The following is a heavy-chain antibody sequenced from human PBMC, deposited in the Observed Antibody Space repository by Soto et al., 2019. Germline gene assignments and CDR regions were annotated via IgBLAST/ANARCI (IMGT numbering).Heavy chain of an antibody. CDR1: GFTFSSYS. CDR2: ISSSSSYI. J-gene: IGHJ5*02. Sequence: PGGSLRLSCAASGFTFSSYSMNWVRQAPGKGLEWVSSISSSSSYIYYADSVKGRFTISRDNAKNSLYLQMNSLRAEDTAVYYCAREDYGHYTNCFDPRGPAPFGTVSS. V-gene: IGHV3-21*01. D-gene: IGHD4-17*01. CDR3: AREDYGHYTNCFDP.